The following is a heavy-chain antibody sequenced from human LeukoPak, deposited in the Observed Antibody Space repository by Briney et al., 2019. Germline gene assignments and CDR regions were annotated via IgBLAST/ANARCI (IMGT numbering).Heavy chain of an antibody. CDR2: INQDGSEK. V-gene: IGHV3-7*01. Sequence: GGSLRLSCAASGFTFSRYWMSWVRQAPGKGLEWVANINQDGSEKYYVDSVKGRFTISRDSAKKSLYLQMNSLRAEDTAVYYCAKGRGWEASYYYYYMDVWGKGTTVTISS. J-gene: IGHJ6*03. CDR1: GFTFSRYW. CDR3: AKGRGWEASYYYYYMDV. D-gene: IGHD1-26*01.